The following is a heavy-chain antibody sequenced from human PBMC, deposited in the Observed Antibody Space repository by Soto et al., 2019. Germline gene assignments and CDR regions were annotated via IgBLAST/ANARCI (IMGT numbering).Heavy chain of an antibody. CDR1: YGSISSTTYF. CDR3: VRHYYGSGSYLPTFEY. J-gene: IGHJ4*02. Sequence: PSETLSLTCTVSYGSISSTTYFWGWIRQPPGKGLEWIGSISYSGSTLYNPSLKSRVTISVETSKNQFSLKLSSMTAADTAVYHCVRHYYGSGSYLPTFEYWGPGTLVTVSS. V-gene: IGHV4-39*01. CDR2: ISYSGST. D-gene: IGHD3-10*01.